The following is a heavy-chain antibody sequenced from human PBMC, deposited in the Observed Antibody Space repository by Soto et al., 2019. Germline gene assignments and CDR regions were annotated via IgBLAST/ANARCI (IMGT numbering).Heavy chain of an antibody. J-gene: IGHJ2*01. CDR2: ISWNSGSI. Sequence: EVQLVESGGGLVQPGRSLRLSCAASGFTFDDYAMHWVRQAAGKGLEWVSGISWNSGSIGYADSVKGRFTISRDNAKNSLYLQMNSLRAEDTALYYCAKDVSDGSGSLWYFDLWGLGTLVTVSS. V-gene: IGHV3-9*01. CDR3: AKDVSDGSGSLWYFDL. CDR1: GFTFDDYA. D-gene: IGHD3-10*01.